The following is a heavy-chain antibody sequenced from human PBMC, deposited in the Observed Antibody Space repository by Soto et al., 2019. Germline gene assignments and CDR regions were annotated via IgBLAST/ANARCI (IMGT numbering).Heavy chain of an antibody. D-gene: IGHD1-26*01. V-gene: IGHV3-21*06. CDR3: ARAYFRNASTVIKRWFDP. CDR1: GFTFSAYT. Sequence: PGGSLRLSCSASGFTFSAYTMNWLRQVPGKGLEWFSSISKSGDSIFYADSVKGRFSISRDNAESSLYLQMNSLRAEDTAVYYCARAYFRNASTVIKRWFDPWGRGTLVTVSS. CDR2: ISKSGDSI. J-gene: IGHJ5*02.